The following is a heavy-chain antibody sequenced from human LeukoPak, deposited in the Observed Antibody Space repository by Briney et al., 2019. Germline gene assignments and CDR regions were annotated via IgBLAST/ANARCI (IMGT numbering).Heavy chain of an antibody. Sequence: PGGSLRLSCAASGFTFSNFGMHWVRQAPGKGLEWVATLSYDGSSKYYADAVKGRSTISRDTSKNTLYLQMNSLTAEDTAMYYCAKDHSGSSYYLDYWGQGTLVTVSS. V-gene: IGHV3-30*18. CDR2: LSYDGSSK. J-gene: IGHJ4*02. D-gene: IGHD1-26*01. CDR3: AKDHSGSSYYLDY. CDR1: GFTFSNFG.